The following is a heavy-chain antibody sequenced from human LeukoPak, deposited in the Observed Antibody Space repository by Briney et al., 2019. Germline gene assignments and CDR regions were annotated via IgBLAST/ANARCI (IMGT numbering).Heavy chain of an antibody. CDR3: ARDSGYDKPYYYYGMDV. V-gene: IGHV1-18*01. CDR1: GYIFTSYG. D-gene: IGHD5-12*01. Sequence: ASVKVSCKASGYIFTSYGISWVRQAPGQGLEWMGWISAYNGNTNYAQKLQGRVTMTTDTSTSTAYMELRSLRSDDTAVYYCARDSGYDKPYYYYGMDVWGQGTTVTVSS. J-gene: IGHJ6*02. CDR2: ISAYNGNT.